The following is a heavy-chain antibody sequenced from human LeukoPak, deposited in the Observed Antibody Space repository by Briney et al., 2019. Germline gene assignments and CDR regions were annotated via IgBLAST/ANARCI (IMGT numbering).Heavy chain of an antibody. CDR3: AKHRASGSYSFDY. D-gene: IGHD1-26*01. CDR2: ISGSGGST. J-gene: IGHJ4*02. CDR1: GFTFSSYA. Sequence: GGSLRLSCAASGFTFSSYAMSWVRQAPGKGLEWVTAISGSGGSTYYADSVKGRFTISRDNSKNTLYLQMNSLRAEDTAVYYCAKHRASGSYSFDYWGQGTLVTVSS. V-gene: IGHV3-23*01.